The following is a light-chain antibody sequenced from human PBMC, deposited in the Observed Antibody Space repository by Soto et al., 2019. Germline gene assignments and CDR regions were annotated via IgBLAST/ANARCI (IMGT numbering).Light chain of an antibody. Sequence: QSALTQPASVSGSLGQSITLSCTGTSSDIGGYGYVSWYQQHPGRAPKLVIYKVSDRPSGVSTRFSASKSGNTASLTISGLQAEDEADYYCSSYSTTTTPQWVFGGGTKLTVL. CDR3: SSYSTTTTPQWV. V-gene: IGLV2-14*01. J-gene: IGLJ3*02. CDR2: KVS. CDR1: SSDIGGYGY.